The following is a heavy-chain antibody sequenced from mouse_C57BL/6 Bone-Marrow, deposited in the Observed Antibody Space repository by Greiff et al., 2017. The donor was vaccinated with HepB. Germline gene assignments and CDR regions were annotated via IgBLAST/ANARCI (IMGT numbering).Heavy chain of an antibody. V-gene: IGHV1-15*01. CDR1: GYTFTDYE. J-gene: IGHJ2*01. CDR2: IDPETGGT. Sequence: VQLQQSGAELVRPGASVTLSCKASGYTFTDYEMHWVKQTPVHGLEWIGAIDPETGGTAYNQKFKGKAILTADKSSSTAYMELRSLTSADSAVYYCTRSSTMINFDYWGQGTTLTVSS. D-gene: IGHD2-4*01. CDR3: TRSSTMINFDY.